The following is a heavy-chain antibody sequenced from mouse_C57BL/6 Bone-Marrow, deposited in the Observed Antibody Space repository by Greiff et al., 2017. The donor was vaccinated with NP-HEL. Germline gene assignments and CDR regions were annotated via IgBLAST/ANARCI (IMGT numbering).Heavy chain of an antibody. CDR2: IHPNSGST. V-gene: IGHV1-64*01. CDR3: ARERLAMDY. J-gene: IGHJ4*01. Sequence: ESGAELVKPGASVKLSCKASGYTFTSYWMHWVKQRPGQGLEWIGMIHPNSGSTNYNEKFKSKATLTVDKSSSTAYMQLSSLTSEDSAVYYCARERLAMDYWGQGTSVTVSS. CDR1: GYTFTSYW.